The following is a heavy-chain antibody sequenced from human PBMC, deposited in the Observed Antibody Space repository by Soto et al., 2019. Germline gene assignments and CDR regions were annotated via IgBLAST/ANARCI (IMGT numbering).Heavy chain of an antibody. D-gene: IGHD2-2*01. Sequence: EVQLVESGGGLVQPGRSLRLSCAASGFTFDDYAMHWVRQAPAKGLEWVSGISWNSGSIGYADSVKGRITISRDNAKNSRYLPMNSLRDEDTELYYCAKAIDAPCCRSTTVDPWGQGTLVTVAS. CDR2: ISWNSGSI. J-gene: IGHJ5*02. CDR1: GFTFDDYA. CDR3: AKAIDAPCCRSTTVDP. V-gene: IGHV3-9*01.